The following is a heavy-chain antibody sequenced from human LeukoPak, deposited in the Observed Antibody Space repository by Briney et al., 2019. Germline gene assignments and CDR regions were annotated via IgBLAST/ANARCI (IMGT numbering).Heavy chain of an antibody. V-gene: IGHV1-8*01. J-gene: IGHJ4*02. D-gene: IGHD3-16*01. CDR1: RYTFTSYT. Sequence: APAKVSSKPSRYTFTSYTINWVPQATGQGLEWMGWMNPKSGNTGYAQKFQGRVTMTRNTSISTAYMELSSLRSEDTAVYYCARFSFYHPHYWGQGTLVTVSS. CDR2: MNPKSGNT. CDR3: ARFSFYHPHY.